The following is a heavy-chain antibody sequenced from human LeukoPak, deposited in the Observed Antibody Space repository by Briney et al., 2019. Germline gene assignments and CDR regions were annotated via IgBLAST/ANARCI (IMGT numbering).Heavy chain of an antibody. D-gene: IGHD3-22*01. CDR2: ISRNSGSI. Sequence: GGSLRLSCAASGFTFDDYAMHWVRQAPGKGLEWVSGISRNSGSIGYADSVKGRFTISRDNAKNSLYLQMNSLRAEDTAVYYCARDLEATMIVVVPTGFDYWGQGTLVTVSS. CDR3: ARDLEATMIVVVPTGFDY. V-gene: IGHV3-9*01. CDR1: GFTFDDYA. J-gene: IGHJ4*02.